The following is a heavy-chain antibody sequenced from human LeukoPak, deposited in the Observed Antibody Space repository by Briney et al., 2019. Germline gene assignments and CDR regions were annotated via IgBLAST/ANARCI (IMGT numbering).Heavy chain of an antibody. D-gene: IGHD6-13*01. CDR1: GFTFSCYA. V-gene: IGHV3-23*01. Sequence: PGGSLRLSCAASGFTFSCYAMSWVRQAPGKGLEWVSAISGSGGSTYYAGSVKGRFTISRDNSKNTLYLQMNSLRAEDTAVYYCAKDLIAAAGAPFDYWGQGTLVTVSS. CDR2: ISGSGGST. J-gene: IGHJ4*02. CDR3: AKDLIAAAGAPFDY.